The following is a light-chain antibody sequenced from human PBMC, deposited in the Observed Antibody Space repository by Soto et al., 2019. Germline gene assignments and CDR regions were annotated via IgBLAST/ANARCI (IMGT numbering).Light chain of an antibody. CDR2: GAS. V-gene: IGKV3-15*01. J-gene: IGKJ1*01. CDR1: QSISIN. Sequence: DIVMTQSPATLSVSPGERVTLSCRASQSISINLAWYQQKPGQAPRLLIYGASTRATGIPARFRGSGSGTEFALTISSLRSEDFAVYYCQQFTNLPPWTFGPGNKVVIK. CDR3: QQFTNLPPWT.